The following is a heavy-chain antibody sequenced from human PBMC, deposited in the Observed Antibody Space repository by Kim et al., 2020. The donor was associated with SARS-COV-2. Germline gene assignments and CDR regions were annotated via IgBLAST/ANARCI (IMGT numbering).Heavy chain of an antibody. CDR3: ARGGNWNDAFDY. Sequence: ASVKVSCKASGYTFISYALHWVRQAPGQGLEWMGWISAGNDNTKFSQKFQGRVTISRDTSASTVYMEVSSLRSEDTAVYYCARGGNWNDAFDYWGQGTLV. V-gene: IGHV1-3*01. J-gene: IGHJ4*02. CDR2: ISAGNDNT. CDR1: GYTFISYA. D-gene: IGHD1-1*01.